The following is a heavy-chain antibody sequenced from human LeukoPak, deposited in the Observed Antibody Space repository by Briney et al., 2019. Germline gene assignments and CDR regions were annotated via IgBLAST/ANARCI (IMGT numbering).Heavy chain of an antibody. CDR2: INPNSGGT. D-gene: IGHD5-12*01. CDR1: GYTFTGYY. J-gene: IGHJ4*02. Sequence: GASVKVSCKASGYTFTGYYMHWVRQAPGQGLEWMGWINPNSGGTNYAQKFQGRVTMTRDTSISTAYMELSRLRSDDTAVYYCARMDIVATITLDYWGQGTPVTLSP. CDR3: ARMDIVATITLDY. V-gene: IGHV1-2*02.